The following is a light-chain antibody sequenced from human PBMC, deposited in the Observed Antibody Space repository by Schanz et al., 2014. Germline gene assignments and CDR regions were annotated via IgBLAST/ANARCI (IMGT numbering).Light chain of an antibody. CDR3: SSQTSGNTPDV. Sequence: QSALTQPTSVSGSPGQSVAISCTGTSGDVGGFNFVSWYQQHPDRAPKLIIFDVTNRSSGVSDRFSGSKSGNTASLTISGLQAEDEGDYFCSSQTSGNTPDVFGTGTKLTVL. CDR1: SGDVGGFNF. CDR2: DVT. J-gene: IGLJ1*01. V-gene: IGLV2-14*03.